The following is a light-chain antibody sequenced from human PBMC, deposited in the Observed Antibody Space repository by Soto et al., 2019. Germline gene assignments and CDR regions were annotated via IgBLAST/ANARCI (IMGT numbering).Light chain of an antibody. Sequence: VLTQCPGTLSLSPGERATLSCRASQGFXATYIAWYQQKSGQAPSLLLDGSSSRATGGADRLSGSGSGTEFTLTIDRLEPEYFATYYCQQYGSSPRAFGQGTKVDIK. CDR2: GSS. CDR3: QQYGSSPRA. CDR1: QGFXATY. J-gene: IGKJ1*01. V-gene: IGKV3-20*01.